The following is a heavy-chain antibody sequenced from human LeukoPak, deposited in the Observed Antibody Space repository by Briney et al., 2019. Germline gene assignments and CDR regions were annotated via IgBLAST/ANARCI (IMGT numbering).Heavy chain of an antibody. V-gene: IGHV1-2*02. D-gene: IGHD2/OR15-2a*01. CDR3: VLAMGEYFDY. Sequence: GASVKVSCKASGYTFTDHYIHWVRQAPGQGLEWMGWTNPKSGGTNYAQKFQGRVTMSRDTSIRTAYMELRRPMSDDTAVYYCVLAMGEYFDYWGQGTLVTVSS. CDR1: GYTFTDHY. J-gene: IGHJ4*02. CDR2: TNPKSGGT.